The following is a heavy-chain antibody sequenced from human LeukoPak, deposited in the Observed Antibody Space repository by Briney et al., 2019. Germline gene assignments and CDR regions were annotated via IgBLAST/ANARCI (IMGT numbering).Heavy chain of an antibody. CDR3: AREDSGYDPSPTDY. Sequence: PGGSLRLSCAASGFTFSSYSMNWVRQAPGKGLEWVSSISSSSSYIYYADSVKGRFTISRDNAKNSLYLQMNSLRAEDTAVYYCAREDSGYDPSPTDYWGQGTLVTVSS. CDR2: ISSSSSYI. J-gene: IGHJ4*02. CDR1: GFTFSSYS. D-gene: IGHD5-12*01. V-gene: IGHV3-21*01.